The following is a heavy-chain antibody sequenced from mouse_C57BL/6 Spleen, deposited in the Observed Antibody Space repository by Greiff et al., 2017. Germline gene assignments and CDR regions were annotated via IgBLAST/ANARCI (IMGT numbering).Heavy chain of an antibody. V-gene: IGHV1-15*01. CDR1: GYTFTDYE. D-gene: IGHD1-1*01. CDR2: IDPETGGT. Sequence: VQLQQSGAELVRPGASVTLSCKASGYTFTDYEMHWVKQTPVHGLEWIGPIDPETGGTAYNQKFQGKAILTADKSSSTAYMELLSLTSEDSAVYYCTSPSITTVVGGAPFAYWGQGTLVTVSA. J-gene: IGHJ3*01. CDR3: TSPSITTVVGGAPFAY.